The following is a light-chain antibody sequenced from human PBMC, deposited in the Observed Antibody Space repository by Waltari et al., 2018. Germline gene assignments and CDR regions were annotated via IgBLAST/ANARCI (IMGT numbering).Light chain of an antibody. Sequence: EIVMTQSPATLSVSPGAGATLSCRASQGIGTNLAWYQKRPGQAHRLLIYDASTRAPGIPARFSGSGSGTDFTLVINSLQSEDSALYFCQQYRDWYSFGQGTRLEMK. V-gene: IGKV3-15*01. CDR2: DAS. J-gene: IGKJ2*01. CDR1: QGIGTN. CDR3: QQYRDWYS.